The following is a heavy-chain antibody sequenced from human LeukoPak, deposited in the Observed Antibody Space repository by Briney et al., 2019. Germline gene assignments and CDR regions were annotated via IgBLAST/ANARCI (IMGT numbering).Heavy chain of an antibody. CDR2: IYYSGST. Sequence: SETLSLTCTVSGGSISSYYWSWIRQPPGKGLEWIGYIYYSGSTNYNPSLKSRVTISVDTSKNQFSLKLSSVTAADTAVYYCARIIVVVPAANLWFDPWGQGTLVTVSS. CDR1: GGSISSYY. D-gene: IGHD2-2*01. CDR3: ARIIVVVPAANLWFDP. J-gene: IGHJ5*02. V-gene: IGHV4-59*12.